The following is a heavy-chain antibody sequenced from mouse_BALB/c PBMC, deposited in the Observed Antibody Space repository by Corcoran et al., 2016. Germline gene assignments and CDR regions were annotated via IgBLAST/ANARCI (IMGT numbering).Heavy chain of an antibody. Sequence: QIQLVQSGPELKKPGETVRISCKASGYTFTTAGMQWVQKMPGKGLKWIGWINTHSGVPKYAEDFKGRFDFSLETSASTAYLQISNLKNEDTATYFCAREDDYDYYAMDYWGQGTSVTVSS. CDR1: GYTFTTAG. J-gene: IGHJ4*01. CDR2: INTHSGVP. V-gene: IGHV9-4*02. D-gene: IGHD2-4*01. CDR3: AREDDYDYYAMDY.